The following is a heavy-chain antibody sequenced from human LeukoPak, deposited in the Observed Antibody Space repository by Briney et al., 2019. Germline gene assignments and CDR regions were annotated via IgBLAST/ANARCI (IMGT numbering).Heavy chain of an antibody. V-gene: IGHV4-59*08. D-gene: IGHD6-6*01. Sequence: SETLSLTCTVSGGSINSYYWSWIPQPPGKGLDRIGYIYYSGSTNYSPSLKSRVTISVDTSKNQFSLKLSSVTAADTAVYYCARLGVRYSTSSWWFDPWGQGTLVTVSS. CDR2: IYYSGST. CDR1: GGSINSYY. CDR3: ARLGVRYSTSSWWFDP. J-gene: IGHJ5*02.